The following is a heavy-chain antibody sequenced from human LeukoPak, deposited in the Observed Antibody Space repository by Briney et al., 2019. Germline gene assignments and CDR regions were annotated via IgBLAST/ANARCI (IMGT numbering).Heavy chain of an antibody. Sequence: PGGSLRLSCEASGISLINSWLTWFRQAPGKGLEWVANIRQDGKEIYYVDSAKGRFTISRDDAKNSVYLEMNGLRVEDTGMYYCAIEGDFWTVFPGWIGPWGQGTQVTVSS. V-gene: IGHV3-7*03. CDR2: IRQDGKEI. D-gene: IGHD3/OR15-3a*01. CDR3: AIEGDFWTVFPGWIGP. J-gene: IGHJ5*02. CDR1: GISLINSW.